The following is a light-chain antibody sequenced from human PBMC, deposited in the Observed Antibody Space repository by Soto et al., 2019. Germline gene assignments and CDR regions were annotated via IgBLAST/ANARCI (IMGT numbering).Light chain of an antibody. Sequence: QSALTQPASVSGSPGQSIAISCTGTTSDVGGYNYVSWYQQHPGKAPKLLLSEVSNRPSGVSDRFSGSKSGNTASLTISGLQTQDEADYYCSSFTSAYTFVFGTGTKGTVL. CDR2: EVS. V-gene: IGLV2-14*01. CDR3: SSFTSAYTFV. CDR1: TSDVGGYNY. J-gene: IGLJ1*01.